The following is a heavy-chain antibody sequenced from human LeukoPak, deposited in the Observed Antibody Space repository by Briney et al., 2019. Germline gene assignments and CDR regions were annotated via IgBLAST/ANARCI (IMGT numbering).Heavy chain of an antibody. J-gene: IGHJ4*02. V-gene: IGHV3-21*01. Sequence: GGSLRLSCAASGFTFSSYSMNWVRQAPGKGLEWVSSISSSSSYIYYADSVKGRFTISRDNAKNSLYLQMNSLRAEDTAVYYCARAPDIVLVPAANDYWGQGTLVTVSS. CDR3: ARAPDIVLVPAANDY. CDR2: ISSSSSYI. D-gene: IGHD2-2*01. CDR1: GFTFSSYS.